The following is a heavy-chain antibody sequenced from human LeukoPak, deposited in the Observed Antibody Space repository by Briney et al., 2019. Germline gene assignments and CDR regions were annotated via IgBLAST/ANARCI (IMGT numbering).Heavy chain of an antibody. J-gene: IGHJ4*02. D-gene: IGHD3-9*01. Sequence: SGPTLVKPTQTLTLTCTFSGFSLSTSGVGVGWIRQPPGKALEWLALIYWDDDKRYSPSLKSRLTITKDTSKNQVVLTMTNMDPVDTATYYCAYSPAYYDILTGYYRVFDYWGQGTLVTVSS. CDR3: AYSPAYYDILTGYYRVFDY. CDR2: IYWDDDK. CDR1: GFSLSTSGVG. V-gene: IGHV2-5*02.